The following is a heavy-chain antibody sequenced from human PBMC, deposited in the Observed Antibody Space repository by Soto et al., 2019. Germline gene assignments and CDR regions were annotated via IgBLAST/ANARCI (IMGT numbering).Heavy chain of an antibody. CDR2: INHSGST. CDR1: GGSFSGHF. J-gene: IGHJ4*02. CDR3: AGWAVGIMIFGVPRDY. V-gene: IGHV4-34*01. Sequence: SETLSLTCVVSGGSFSGHFWSWIRQPPGKGLEWIGEINHSGSTNYNPSLKSRVTISVDTSKNQFSLRLSSVTAADTAVYYCAGWAVGIMIFGVPRDYWGQGALVTVSS. D-gene: IGHD3-3*01.